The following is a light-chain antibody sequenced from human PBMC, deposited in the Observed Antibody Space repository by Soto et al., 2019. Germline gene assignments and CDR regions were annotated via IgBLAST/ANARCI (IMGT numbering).Light chain of an antibody. CDR1: SNDVGRYNY. V-gene: IGLV2-8*01. CDR3: SSFEGGDILRV. CDR2: EVT. Sequence: QSVLTQPPSASGSPGQSVTISCTGSSNDVGRYNYVSWFQQHPGKAPKLIIYEVTKRPSGVPDRFSGSKSGNTASLTVSGLQAEDEADYYCSSFEGGDILRVVGGGTKLTVL. J-gene: IGLJ2*01.